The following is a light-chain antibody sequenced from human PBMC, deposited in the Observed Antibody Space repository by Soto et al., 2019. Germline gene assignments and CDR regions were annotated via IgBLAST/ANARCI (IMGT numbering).Light chain of an antibody. CDR2: DNN. CDR1: SSHIDNNY. J-gene: IGLJ1*01. V-gene: IGLV1-51*01. Sequence: VLTQPPSVSAAPGQKVTISCSGSSSHIDNNYVAWYQQVPGTAPKPLIYDNNKRPSGIPDRFSGSKSGTSATLGITGLQTGDEADYYCGAWDSSLNTGVFGSGTKVTVL. CDR3: GAWDSSLNTGV.